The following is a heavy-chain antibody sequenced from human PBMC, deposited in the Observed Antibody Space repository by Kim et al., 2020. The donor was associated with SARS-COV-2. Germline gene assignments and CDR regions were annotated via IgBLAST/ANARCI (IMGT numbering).Heavy chain of an antibody. D-gene: IGHD5-12*01. J-gene: IGHJ4*02. CDR3: AKDFYSGYDGFDY. CDR2: ISGSGGST. CDR1: GFTFSSYA. Sequence: GGSLRLSCAASGFTFSSYAMSWVRQAPGKGLEGVSAISGSGGSTYYADSVKGRFTISRDNSKNTLYLQMNSLRAEDTAVYYCAKDFYSGYDGFDYWGQGTLVTVSS. V-gene: IGHV3-23*01.